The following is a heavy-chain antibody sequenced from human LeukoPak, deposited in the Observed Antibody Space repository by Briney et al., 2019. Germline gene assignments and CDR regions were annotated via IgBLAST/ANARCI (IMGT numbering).Heavy chain of an antibody. V-gene: IGHV3-30-3*01. CDR2: ISYDGSNK. J-gene: IGHJ6*02. CDR3: ARDMGWDYYGMDV. CDR1: GFTFSSYA. D-gene: IGHD1-26*01. Sequence: GGSLRLSCAASGFTFSSYAMHWVRQAPGKGLVWVAVISYDGSNKYYADSVKGRFTISRDNSKNTLYLQMNSLRAEDTAVYYCARDMGWDYYGMDVWGQGTTVTVSS.